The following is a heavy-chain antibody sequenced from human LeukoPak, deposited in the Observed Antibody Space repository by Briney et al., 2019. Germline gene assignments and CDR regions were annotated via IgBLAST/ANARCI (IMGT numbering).Heavy chain of an antibody. CDR1: GYTFTSYY. Sequence: GASVKVSCNASGYTFTSYYMHWVRQAPGQGLEWMGIINPSSGSTSCAQKFQGRVTMTRDTSTSTVYMELSSLRSEDTAVYYCARTVPAAMLDYWGQGTLVTVSS. CDR3: ARTVPAAMLDY. CDR2: INPSSGST. D-gene: IGHD2-2*01. V-gene: IGHV1-46*01. J-gene: IGHJ4*02.